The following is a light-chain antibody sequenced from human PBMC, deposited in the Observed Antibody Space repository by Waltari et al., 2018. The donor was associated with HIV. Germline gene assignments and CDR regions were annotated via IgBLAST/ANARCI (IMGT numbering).Light chain of an antibody. Sequence: QSVVTQPPSASGTPGQNISISCSGDISNLGGNFVYWYQQRPGTAPRLLIYRNDQQPSGVPDRFSCSKSATSASLAISGLRSEDEGDYHCSTWDNSLSHWVFGGGTKVTVL. CDR2: RND. V-gene: IGLV1-47*01. CDR1: ISNLGGNF. J-gene: IGLJ3*02. CDR3: STWDNSLSHWV.